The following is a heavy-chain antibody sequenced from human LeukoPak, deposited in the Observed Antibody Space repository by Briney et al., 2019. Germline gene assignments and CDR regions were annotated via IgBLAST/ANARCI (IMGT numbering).Heavy chain of an antibody. CDR2: INHSGST. Sequence: SETLSLTCAVYGGSFSGYYWSWIRQPPGKGLERIGEINHSGSTNYNPSLKSRVTISVDTSKNQFSLKLSSVTAADTAVYYCARAGPTIDYWGQGTLVTVSS. D-gene: IGHD1-1*01. V-gene: IGHV4-34*01. CDR1: GGSFSGYY. J-gene: IGHJ4*02. CDR3: ARAGPTIDY.